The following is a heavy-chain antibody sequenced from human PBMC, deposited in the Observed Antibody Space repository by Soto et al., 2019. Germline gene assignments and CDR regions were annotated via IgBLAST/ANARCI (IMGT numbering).Heavy chain of an antibody. Sequence: SETLSLTCAVYGGSFSGYDWSWIRQPPGTGLEWIGEINHSGSTNYNPSLKSRVTISVDTSKNQFSLKLSSVTAADTAVYYCAIPDYDILTESAFDIWGQGTMVTVSS. V-gene: IGHV4-34*01. D-gene: IGHD3-9*01. J-gene: IGHJ3*02. CDR1: GGSFSGYD. CDR2: INHSGST. CDR3: AIPDYDILTESAFDI.